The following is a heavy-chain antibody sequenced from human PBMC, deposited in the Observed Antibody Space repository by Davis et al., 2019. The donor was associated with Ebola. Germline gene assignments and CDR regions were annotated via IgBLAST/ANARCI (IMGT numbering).Heavy chain of an antibody. CDR1: GFTFSTYD. J-gene: IGHJ3*02. Sequence: GESLKISCGASGFTFSTYDMHWVRQATGKGLEWVSAIDTVGNTYYQGSVKGRFTISRENAKNSFYLQMNSLRAGDTAVYYCARGGYHDSSGYSHEAFDIWGQGTMLTVSS. D-gene: IGHD3-22*01. CDR3: ARGGYHDSSGYSHEAFDI. V-gene: IGHV3-13*01. CDR2: IDTVGNT.